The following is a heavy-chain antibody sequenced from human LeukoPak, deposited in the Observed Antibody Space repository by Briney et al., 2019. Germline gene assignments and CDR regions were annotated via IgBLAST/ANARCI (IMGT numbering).Heavy chain of an antibody. V-gene: IGHV3-21*01. CDR3: ARDPYSGSYGNYYYYFMDV. J-gene: IGHJ6*03. CDR1: GFTFSSYN. CDR2: VTSGSSYR. Sequence: GGSLRLSCAASGFTFSSYNMNWVRQAPGKGLEWVSSVTSGSSYRFYADSVKGRFTISRDNAKNSLYLQMNSLRAEDTAVYYCARDPYSGSYGNYYYYFMDVWGKGTTVTISS. D-gene: IGHD1-26*01.